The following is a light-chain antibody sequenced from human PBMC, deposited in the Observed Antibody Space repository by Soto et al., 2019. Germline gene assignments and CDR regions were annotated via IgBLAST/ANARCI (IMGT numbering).Light chain of an antibody. V-gene: IGKV1-5*03. CDR1: QSISSW. CDR3: QQYNSYRT. J-gene: IGKJ1*01. CDR2: KAS. Sequence: DVQVSQSPSTLSASVGDRVTITCRASQSISSWLAWYQQKPGKAPKLLIYKASSLESGVPSRFSGSGSGTEFTLTISSLQPDDFATYYCQQYNSYRTFGQGTKVDI.